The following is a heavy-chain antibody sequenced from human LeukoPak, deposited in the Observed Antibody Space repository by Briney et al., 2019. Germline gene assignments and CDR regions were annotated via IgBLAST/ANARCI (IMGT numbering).Heavy chain of an antibody. D-gene: IGHD1-26*01. V-gene: IGHV1-2*02. CDR3: ARTVGDRYYFDY. CDR1: GYTFTGYY. Sequence: ASVKVSCKASGYTFTGYYTHWVRQAPGQGLEWMGWINPNSGGTNYAQKFQGRVTMTRDTSISTAYMELSRLRSDDTAVYYCARTVGDRYYFDYWGQGTLVTVSS. CDR2: INPNSGGT. J-gene: IGHJ4*02.